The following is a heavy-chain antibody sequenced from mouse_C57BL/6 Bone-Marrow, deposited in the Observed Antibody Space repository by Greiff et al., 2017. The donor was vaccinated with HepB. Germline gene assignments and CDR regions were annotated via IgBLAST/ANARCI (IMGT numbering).Heavy chain of an antibody. D-gene: IGHD1-1*01. V-gene: IGHV1-81*01. CDR2: IYPRSGNT. J-gene: IGHJ1*03. Sequence: QVQLQQSGAELARPGASVKLSCKASGYTFTSYGISWVKQRTGQGLEWIGEIYPRSGNTYYNEKFKGKATLTADKSSSTAYMELRSLTSEDSAVYFCAREGYYYGSSLYWYFDVWGTGTTVTVSS. CDR3: AREGYYYGSSLYWYFDV. CDR1: GYTFTSYG.